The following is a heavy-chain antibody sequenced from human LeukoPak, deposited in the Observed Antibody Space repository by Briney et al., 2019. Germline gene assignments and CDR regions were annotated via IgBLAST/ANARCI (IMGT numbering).Heavy chain of an antibody. D-gene: IGHD6-13*01. CDR3: AKALSRFRVDSRAGYYDY. V-gene: IGHV3-43*01. J-gene: IGHJ4*02. CDR1: GLTFDEYT. Sequence: PGESLRLSCAASGLTFDEYTMSWVRQSPGRGLEWVGLITWDGGATHYADSLKGRFTISRDNSKNSLYLQMNSLRIEDTALYYCAKALSRFRVDSRAGYYDYWGQGTLATVSS. CDR2: ITWDGGAT.